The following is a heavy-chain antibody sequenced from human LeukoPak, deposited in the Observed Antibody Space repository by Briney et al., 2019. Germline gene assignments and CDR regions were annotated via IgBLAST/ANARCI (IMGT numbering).Heavy chain of an antibody. V-gene: IGHV3-74*03. CDR1: GFTLSSYW. J-gene: IGHJ5*02. CDR2: INTYGTST. Sequence: GGSLRLSCAASGFTLSSYWMHWVRQVPGKGLLWVARINTYGTSTSYGDSVEGRFAISRDNAKNTLDLEMKSLRDHDTAVYACASGSSAVTTRDWFDPWGQGTQVTVSS. CDR3: ASGSSAVTTRDWFDP. D-gene: IGHD4-17*01.